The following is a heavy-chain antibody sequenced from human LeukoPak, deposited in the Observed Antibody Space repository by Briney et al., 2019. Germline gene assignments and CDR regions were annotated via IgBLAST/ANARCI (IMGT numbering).Heavy chain of an antibody. CDR3: AREKGFSMIVVVTPHGFNS. CDR2: IYYSGTT. Sequence: SETLSLTCTVSGGSISSSSDYWGWIRQPPGKGLEWIGSIYYSGTTYYNPSLKSRVTTSVDTSKNQFSLKLSSVTAADTAVYFWAREKGFSMIVVVTPHGFNSWGRGTLVTVSS. V-gene: IGHV4-39*07. J-gene: IGHJ5*01. D-gene: IGHD3-22*01. CDR1: GGSISSSSDY.